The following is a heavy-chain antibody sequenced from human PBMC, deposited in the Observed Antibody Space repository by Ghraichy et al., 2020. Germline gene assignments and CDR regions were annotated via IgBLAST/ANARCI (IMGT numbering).Heavy chain of an antibody. J-gene: IGHJ6*02. CDR2: IYYSGST. D-gene: IGHD1-26*01. CDR1: GGSISSSSYY. Sequence: SETLSLTCTVSGGSISSSSYYWGWIRQPPGKGLEWIGSIYYSGSTYYNPSLKSRVTISVDTSKNQFSLKLSSVTAADTAVYYCARHFDVGYYYYGMDVWGQGTTVTVSS. V-gene: IGHV4-39*01. CDR3: ARHFDVGYYYYGMDV.